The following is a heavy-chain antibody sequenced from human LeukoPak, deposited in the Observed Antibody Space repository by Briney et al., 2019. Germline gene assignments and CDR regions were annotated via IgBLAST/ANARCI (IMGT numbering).Heavy chain of an antibody. J-gene: IGHJ6*02. CDR3: AREKNPYYDFWNGYYYYGMDV. D-gene: IGHD3-3*01. V-gene: IGHV3-11*01. CDR2: ISSSGSTI. Sequence: LSLTCAVSGGSISSSNWWSWIRQAPGKGLEWVSYISSSGSTIYYADSVKGRFTISRDNAKNSLYLQMNSLRAEDTAVYYCAREKNPYYDFWNGYYYYGMDVWGQGTTVTVSS. CDR1: GGSISSSNW.